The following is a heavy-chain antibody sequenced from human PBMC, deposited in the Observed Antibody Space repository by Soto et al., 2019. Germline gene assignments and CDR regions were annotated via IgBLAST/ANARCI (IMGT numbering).Heavy chain of an antibody. CDR3: ARPWNDVLYLDY. Sequence: GGSLRLSCAASGFTVSSNYMSWVRQAPGKGLEWVSVIYSGGSTYYADSVKGRFTISRDNSKNTLYLQMNSLRAEDTAVYYWARPWNDVLYLDYSRQGTLLTVSS. CDR2: IYSGGST. J-gene: IGHJ4*02. V-gene: IGHV3-66*04. D-gene: IGHD1-1*01. CDR1: GFTVSSNY.